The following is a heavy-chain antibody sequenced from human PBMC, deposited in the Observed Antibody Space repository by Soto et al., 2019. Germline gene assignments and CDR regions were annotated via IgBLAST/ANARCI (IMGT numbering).Heavy chain of an antibody. Sequence: QVQLQESGPGLVKPSQTLSLTCTVSGGSISSGDYYWSWIRQHPGKGLEWIGYIYYSGHTYYNPSLTGRVSISVDTSKNQFSRKLSSVTAADTAVYYCARRSSSHWSWFDYWGQGTLVTVSS. D-gene: IGHD6-13*01. V-gene: IGHV4-31*03. CDR1: GGSISSGDYY. J-gene: IGHJ4*02. CDR2: IYYSGHT. CDR3: ARRSSSHWSWFDY.